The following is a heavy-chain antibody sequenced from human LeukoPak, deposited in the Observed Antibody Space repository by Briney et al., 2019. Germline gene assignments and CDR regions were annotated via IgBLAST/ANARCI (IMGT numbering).Heavy chain of an antibody. Sequence: SETLSLTCTVSGGSMSSHYWSWIRQPAGKGLEWIGHIYGSGSTNYNPSLKSRVTISEDTSKNQFSLNLSAVTAADTAVYYCARDRFCSSPTCYHSGRDYYYMDVWGKGTTVTVSS. CDR3: ARDRFCSSPTCYHSGRDYYYMDV. CDR1: GGSMSSHY. D-gene: IGHD2-2*01. J-gene: IGHJ6*03. V-gene: IGHV4-4*07. CDR2: IYGSGST.